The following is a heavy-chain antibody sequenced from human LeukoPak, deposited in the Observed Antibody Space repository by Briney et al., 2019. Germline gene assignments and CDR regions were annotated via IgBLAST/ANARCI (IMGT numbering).Heavy chain of an antibody. CDR2: IYHSGST. CDR1: GGSISSGGYY. Sequence: SETLSLTCTVSGGSISSGGYYWSWIRQPPGKGLEWIGYIYHSGSTYYNPSLKSRVTISVDRSKNQFSLKLSSVTAADTAVYYCARVSPQVYCSSTSCYGPLDYYYMDVWGKGTTVTVSS. J-gene: IGHJ6*03. CDR3: ARVSPQVYCSSTSCYGPLDYYYMDV. D-gene: IGHD2-2*01. V-gene: IGHV4-30-2*01.